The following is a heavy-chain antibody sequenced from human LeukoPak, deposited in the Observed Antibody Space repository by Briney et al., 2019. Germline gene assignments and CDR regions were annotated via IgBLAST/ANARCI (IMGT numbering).Heavy chain of an antibody. D-gene: IGHD3-3*01. J-gene: IGHJ6*03. V-gene: IGHV4-59*08. CDR2: IYYSGST. CDR1: GGSISSYY. CDR3: ARQGFYDFWSGYYHSNYYYYMDV. Sequence: SETLSLTCTVSGGSISSYYWSWIRQPPGKGLEGIGYIYYSGSTNYNPSLKSRVTISVDTSKHQFSLKLSSVTAADTAVYYCARQGFYDFWSGYYHSNYYYYMDVWGKGTTVTVSS.